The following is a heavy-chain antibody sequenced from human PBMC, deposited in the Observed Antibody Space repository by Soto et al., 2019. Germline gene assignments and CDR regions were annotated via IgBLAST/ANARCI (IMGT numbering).Heavy chain of an antibody. CDR2: IYYSGST. CDR3: ARGSDITMVRGVIFGLGGFDI. CDR1: GGSISSGGYY. J-gene: IGHJ3*02. V-gene: IGHV4-31*03. Sequence: QVQLQESGPGLVKPSQTLSLTCTVSGGSISSGGYYWSWIRQHPGKGLEWIGYIYYSGSTYYNPSLKSRVTISVDMSKNQFSLKLSSVTAADTAVYYCARGSDITMVRGVIFGLGGFDIWGQGTMVTVSS. D-gene: IGHD3-10*01.